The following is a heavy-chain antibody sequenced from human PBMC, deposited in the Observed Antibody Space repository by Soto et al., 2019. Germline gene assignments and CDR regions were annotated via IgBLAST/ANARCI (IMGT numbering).Heavy chain of an antibody. Sequence: AGESLKISCATSGFTFSNFDMHWVRQVPGKGLEWVSAIGAARDPYYLGSVKGRFTISRENAKNSVYLQMNDLRAGGSAVYYCARAYTGRLPRRADYYYAMDVWGQGTTVTVSS. V-gene: IGHV3-13*05. CDR3: ARAYTGRLPRRADYYYAMDV. J-gene: IGHJ6*02. CDR2: IGAARDP. CDR1: GFTFSNFD. D-gene: IGHD2-2*02.